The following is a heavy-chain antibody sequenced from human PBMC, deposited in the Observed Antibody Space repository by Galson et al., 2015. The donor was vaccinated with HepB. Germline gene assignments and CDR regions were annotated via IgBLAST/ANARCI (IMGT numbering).Heavy chain of an antibody. CDR1: EGTFSSYA. V-gene: IGHV1-69*01. J-gene: IGHJ4*02. CDR2: IIPIFGTA. CDR3: ARGGCSGGSCYSVPDY. D-gene: IGHD2-15*01. Sequence: SCKASEGTFSSYAISWVRQAPGQGLEWMGGIIPIFGTANYARKFQGRVTITADESTSTAYMELSSLRSEDTAVYYCARGGCSGGSCYSVPDYWGQGTLVTVSS.